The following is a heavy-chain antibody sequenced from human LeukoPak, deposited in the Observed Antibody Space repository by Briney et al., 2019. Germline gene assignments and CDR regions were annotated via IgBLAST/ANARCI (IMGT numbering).Heavy chain of an antibody. V-gene: IGHV4-30-2*01. Sequence: SETLSLTCAVSGGSISSGGYSWSWIRQPPGKGLEWIGYIYHSGSTYYNPSLKSRVTISVDRSKNQFSLKLSSVTAADTAVYYCARTGYSSSWYGYYYYGMDVWGQGTTVTVSS. CDR2: IYHSGST. D-gene: IGHD6-13*01. CDR3: ARTGYSSSWYGYYYYGMDV. CDR1: GGSISSGGYS. J-gene: IGHJ6*02.